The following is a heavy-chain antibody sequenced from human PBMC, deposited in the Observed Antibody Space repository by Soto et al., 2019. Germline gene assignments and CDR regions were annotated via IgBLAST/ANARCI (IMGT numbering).Heavy chain of an antibody. CDR3: ARETNWNGALDY. CDR2: IYYSGST. V-gene: IGHV4-59*01. J-gene: IGHJ4*02. Sequence: QVQLQESGPGLVKPSETLSLTCTVSGGSISSYYWSWIRQPPGKGLEWIGYIYYSGSTNYNPSLKSRVTVSVDTSKNQFSLKLSSVTAADTAVYYCARETNWNGALDYWGQGTLVTVYS. D-gene: IGHD1-20*01. CDR1: GGSISSYY.